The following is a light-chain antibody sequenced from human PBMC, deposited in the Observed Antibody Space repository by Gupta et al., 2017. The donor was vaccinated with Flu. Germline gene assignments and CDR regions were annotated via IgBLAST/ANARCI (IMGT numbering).Light chain of an antibody. V-gene: IGKV3-20*01. Sequence: GSGAWCAGERASRCCRARQSVRSSYVAWEQQKRGQAARSRIYGGCSRATGITDRGSGSGCGRDCTLTISRLEGEEFAMYYCEQYGSEPYTCGEGTKLEIK. J-gene: IGKJ2*01. CDR2: GGC. CDR1: QSVRSSY. CDR3: EQYGSEPYT.